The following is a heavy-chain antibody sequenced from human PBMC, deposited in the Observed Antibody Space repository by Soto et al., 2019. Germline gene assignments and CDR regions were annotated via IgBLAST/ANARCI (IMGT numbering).Heavy chain of an antibody. Sequence: QVQLVESGGGVVQPGRSLRLSCAASGFTFSSYGMHWVRQAPGKGLEWVAVISYDGSNKYYADSVKGRFTISRDNSKNTLYLQMNRLRAENTAVYYCAKDLVWNYHLDYWGQGTLVTVSS. D-gene: IGHD1-7*01. CDR3: AKDLVWNYHLDY. CDR2: ISYDGSNK. CDR1: GFTFSSYG. J-gene: IGHJ4*02. V-gene: IGHV3-30*18.